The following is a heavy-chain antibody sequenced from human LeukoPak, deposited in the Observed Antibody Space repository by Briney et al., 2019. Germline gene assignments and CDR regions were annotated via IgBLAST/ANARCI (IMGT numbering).Heavy chain of an antibody. V-gene: IGHV3-7*02. CDR2: INQDGSAE. D-gene: IGHD3-9*01. CDR3: AKVGVLRYFDWLNY. CDR1: GFTFSSYW. Sequence: PGGSLRLSCVASGFTFSSYWMSWVRQAPGKGLEWVANINQDGSAENYVDSVKGRFTISRDNSKNSLYLQMNSLRAEDTAVYYCAKVGVLRYFDWLNYWGQGTLVTVSS. J-gene: IGHJ4*02.